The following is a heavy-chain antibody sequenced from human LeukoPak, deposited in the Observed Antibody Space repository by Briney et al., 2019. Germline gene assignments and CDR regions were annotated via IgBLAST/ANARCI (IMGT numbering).Heavy chain of an antibody. Sequence: KPSETLSLTCTVSGGSISSYYWSWIRQPPGKGLEWIGYIYYSGSTNYNPSLKSRVTISVDTSKNQFSLKLSSVTAADTAVYYCARGEGGWYPNWFDPWGQGTLVTVSS. CDR3: ARGEGGWYPNWFDP. J-gene: IGHJ5*02. CDR1: GGSISSYY. V-gene: IGHV4-59*01. CDR2: IYYSGST. D-gene: IGHD6-19*01.